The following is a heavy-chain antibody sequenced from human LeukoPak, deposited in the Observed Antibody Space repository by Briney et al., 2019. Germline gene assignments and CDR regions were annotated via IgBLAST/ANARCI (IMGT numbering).Heavy chain of an antibody. CDR1: GYTFIDYY. D-gene: IGHD7-27*01. V-gene: IGHV1-2*06. J-gene: IGHJ4*02. CDR3: ARDLPSTPNWELDY. Sequence: GASVKVSCKSSGYTFIDYYIHWVRQAPGQGLEWMGRINPNSGGTNSAQTFQGRVTMTRDTSISTAYMELNRLTSDDTAVYYCARDLPSTPNWELDYWGQGTLVTV. CDR2: INPNSGGT.